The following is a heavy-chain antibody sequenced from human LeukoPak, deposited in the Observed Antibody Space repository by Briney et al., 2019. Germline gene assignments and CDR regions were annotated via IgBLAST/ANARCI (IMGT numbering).Heavy chain of an antibody. D-gene: IGHD3-22*01. CDR3: AGEYYYDSSGSPY. J-gene: IGHJ4*02. V-gene: IGHV3-66*01. Sequence: GGSLRLSCAASGFTVSSNYMSWVRQAPGKGLEWVSVIYSGGSTYYADSVKGRFTISRDNSKNTLYLQMNSLRAEDTAVYYCAGEYYYDSSGSPYWGQGILVTVSS. CDR1: GFTVSSNY. CDR2: IYSGGST.